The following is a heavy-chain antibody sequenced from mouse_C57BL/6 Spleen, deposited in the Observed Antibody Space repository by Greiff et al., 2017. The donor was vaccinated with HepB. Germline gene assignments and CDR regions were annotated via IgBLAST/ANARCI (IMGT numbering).Heavy chain of an antibody. Sequence: QVQLQQSGAELMKPGASVKLSCKATGYTFTGYWIEWVKQRPGHGLEWIGEILPGSGSTNYNEKFKGKATFTADTSSNTAYMQLGSLTTEDSAIYYCCGDYYGSQYFDYWGQGTTLTVSS. V-gene: IGHV1-9*01. CDR2: ILPGSGST. J-gene: IGHJ2*01. CDR3: CGDYYGSQYFDY. CDR1: GYTFTGYW. D-gene: IGHD1-1*01.